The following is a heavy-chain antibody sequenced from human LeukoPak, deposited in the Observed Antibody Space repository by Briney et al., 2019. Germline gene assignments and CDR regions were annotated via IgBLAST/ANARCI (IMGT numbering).Heavy chain of an antibody. Sequence: PGGSLRLSCAASGFTFSSYAMSWVRRAPGKGLEWVSAISGSGGSTYYADSVKGRFTISRDNPKNTLYLQMNSLRAEDTAVYYCAKAGFSGSYFDYWGQGTLVTVSS. V-gene: IGHV3-23*01. CDR2: ISGSGGST. CDR3: AKAGFSGSYFDY. CDR1: GFTFSSYA. J-gene: IGHJ4*02. D-gene: IGHD1-26*01.